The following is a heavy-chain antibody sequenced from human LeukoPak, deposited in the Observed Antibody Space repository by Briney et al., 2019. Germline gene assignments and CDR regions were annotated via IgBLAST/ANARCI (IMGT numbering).Heavy chain of an antibody. J-gene: IGHJ4*02. D-gene: IGHD3-10*01. Sequence: GGSLRLSCAVSGITLSNYGMSWVRQAPGEGLEWVANIKQDGSEKYYVDSVKGRFTISRDNAKSSLYLLMNSLRAEDTAVYFCARYYYGSGHFDYWGQGTLVTVSS. V-gene: IGHV3-7*01. CDR2: IKQDGSEK. CDR3: ARYYYGSGHFDY. CDR1: GITLSNYG.